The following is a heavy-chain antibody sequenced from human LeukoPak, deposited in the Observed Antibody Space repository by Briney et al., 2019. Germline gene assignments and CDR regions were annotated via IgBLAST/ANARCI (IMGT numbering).Heavy chain of an antibody. Sequence: SETLSPTCAVYGGSFSGYYWSWIRQPPGKGLEWIGEINHSGSTNYNPSLKSRVTISVDTSKNQFSLKLSSVTAADTAVYYCARAFDSSGYVPPPFDYWGQGTLVTVSS. CDR3: ARAFDSSGYVPPPFDY. D-gene: IGHD3-22*01. CDR1: GGSFSGYY. CDR2: INHSGST. J-gene: IGHJ4*02. V-gene: IGHV4-34*01.